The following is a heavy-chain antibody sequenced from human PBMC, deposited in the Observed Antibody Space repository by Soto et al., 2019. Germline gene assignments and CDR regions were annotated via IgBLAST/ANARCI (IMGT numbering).Heavy chain of an antibody. V-gene: IGHV6-1*01. CDR1: GDSVSSNSAA. Sequence: KQSQTLSLTCAISGDSVSSNSAAWNWIRQSPSRGLEWLGRTYYRSKWYNDYAVSVKSRITINPDTSKNQFSLQLNSVTPEDTAVYYCARDLLDDYIWGSYLSHVYFDYWGQGTLVTVSS. J-gene: IGHJ4*02. D-gene: IGHD3-16*02. CDR3: ARDLLDDYIWGSYLSHVYFDY. CDR2: TYYRSKWYN.